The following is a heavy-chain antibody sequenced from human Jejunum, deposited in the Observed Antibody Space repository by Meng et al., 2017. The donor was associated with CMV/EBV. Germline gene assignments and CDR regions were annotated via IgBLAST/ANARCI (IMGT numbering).Heavy chain of an antibody. CDR3: AHRLATWGDS. V-gene: IGHV2-5*02. CDR1: GFCFCVGGVG. CDR2: IYWDDAK. J-gene: IGHJ4*02. Sequence: LACAFSGFCFCVGGVGVGPIHQLPGKALEWLALIYWDDAKRYRPSLKSRLNMTKDTAKNQVVITVTNMDPMDTATYYCAHRLATWGDSWGQGILVTVSS. D-gene: IGHD3-16*01.